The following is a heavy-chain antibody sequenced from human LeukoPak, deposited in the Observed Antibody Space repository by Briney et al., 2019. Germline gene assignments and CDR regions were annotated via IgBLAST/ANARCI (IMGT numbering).Heavy chain of an antibody. D-gene: IGHD6-13*01. CDR2: INHSGST. CDR1: GGSFSGYY. V-gene: IGHV4-34*01. Sequence: KTSETLSLTCAVYGGSFSGYYWSWIRQPPGKGLEWIGKINHSGSTNYNPSLKSRVTISVDTSKNQFSLKLSSVTAADTAVYYCARDYSSSWFDYWGQGTLVTVSS. J-gene: IGHJ4*02. CDR3: ARDYSSSWFDY.